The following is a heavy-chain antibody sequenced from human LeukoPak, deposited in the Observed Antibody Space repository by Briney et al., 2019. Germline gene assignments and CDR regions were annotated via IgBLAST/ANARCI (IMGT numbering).Heavy chain of an antibody. CDR1: GGFISSSSYY. CDR3: ARQSGGSRY. D-gene: IGHD2-15*01. Sequence: SETLSLTCTVSGGFISSSSYYWGWIRQPPGKGLEWIGSIYYSGSTYYNPSLKSRVTISVDTSKNQFSLKLSSVTAADTAVYYCARQSGGSRYWGQGTLVTVSS. V-gene: IGHV4-39*01. J-gene: IGHJ4*02. CDR2: IYYSGST.